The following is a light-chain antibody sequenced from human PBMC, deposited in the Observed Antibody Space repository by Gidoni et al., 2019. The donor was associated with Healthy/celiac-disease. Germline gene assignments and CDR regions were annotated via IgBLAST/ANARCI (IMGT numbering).Light chain of an antibody. V-gene: IGKV1-39*01. CDR1: QSISSY. Sequence: DRVTITCRASQSISSYLNWYQQKPGKAPKLLIYAASSLQSGVPSRFSGSGSGTGFTLTISSLQPEDFATYYCQQSYSTPLTFGGGTKVEIK. CDR3: QQSYSTPLT. J-gene: IGKJ4*01. CDR2: AAS.